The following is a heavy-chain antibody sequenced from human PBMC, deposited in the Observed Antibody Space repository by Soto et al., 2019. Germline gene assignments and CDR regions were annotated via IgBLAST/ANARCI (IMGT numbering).Heavy chain of an antibody. J-gene: IGHJ4*02. CDR1: GFTFSSYG. CDR2: ISYDGSNK. D-gene: IGHD6-13*01. V-gene: IGHV3-30*18. Sequence: QVQLVESGGGVVQPGRSLRLSCAASGFTFSSYGMHWVRQAPGKGLEWVAVISYDGSNKYYADSVKGRFTISRDNSKNTLYLQMNSLRAEDTAVYYCAKEREQQLFGHFDYWGQGTLVTVSS. CDR3: AKEREQQLFGHFDY.